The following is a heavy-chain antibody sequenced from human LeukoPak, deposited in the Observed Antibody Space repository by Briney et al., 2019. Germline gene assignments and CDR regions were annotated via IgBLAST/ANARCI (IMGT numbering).Heavy chain of an antibody. V-gene: IGHV1-2*02. D-gene: IGHD5-12*01. CDR1: GYTFTGYY. CDR2: INPNSGGT. J-gene: IGHJ4*02. CDR3: ARANPGATIKGY. Sequence: ASVKVSCKASGYTFTGYYMHWVRQAPGQGLEGMGWINPNSGGTNYAQKFQGRVTVTRDTSISTAYMELSRLRSDDAAVYYCARANPGATIKGYWGQGTLVTVSS.